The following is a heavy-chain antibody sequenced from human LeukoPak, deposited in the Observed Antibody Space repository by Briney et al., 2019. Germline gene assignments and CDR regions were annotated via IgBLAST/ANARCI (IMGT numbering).Heavy chain of an antibody. J-gene: IGHJ4*02. CDR2: ITDSGFST. V-gene: IGHV3-23*01. CDR1: GFTFNSYA. CDR3: AKGSRGSYDY. D-gene: IGHD1-26*01. Sequence: GGSLRLSCAASGFTFNSYAMAWVRQAPEKGLEWVSSITDSGFSTYYADSVKGRFTISRDNSENTLYLQMNSLRAEDTAVYYCAKGSRGSYDYWGQGTLSPSPQ.